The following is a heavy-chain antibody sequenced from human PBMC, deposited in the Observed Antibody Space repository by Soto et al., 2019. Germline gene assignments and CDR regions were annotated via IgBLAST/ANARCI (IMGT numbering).Heavy chain of an antibody. CDR3: ARGHDTALAPIF. J-gene: IGHJ4*02. CDR1: GGSFSSYH. Sequence: SETLSLTCAVYGGSFSSYHWSWIRQTPGKGLEWIGEINHLTTTNYNPSLKSRVIISLDTPKNQFSLKLSSVTAADTAVYYCARGHDTALAPIFWGQGILVTVSS. V-gene: IGHV4-34*01. D-gene: IGHD5-18*01. CDR2: INHLTTT.